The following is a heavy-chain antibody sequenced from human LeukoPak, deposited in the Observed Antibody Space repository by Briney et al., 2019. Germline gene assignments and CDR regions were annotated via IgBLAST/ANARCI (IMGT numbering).Heavy chain of an antibody. J-gene: IGHJ4*02. CDR1: GGSISSGGYY. V-gene: IGHV4-31*03. D-gene: IGHD1-14*01. CDR2: FYYSGSP. CDR3: ARDQGFEPCFGY. Sequence: SQTLSLTCTVSGGSISSGGYYWSWIRQHPGKGLEWIGYFYYSGSPYYDPSLKSRVTISVDTSKNQFPLKVSSVTAGDTAVYYCARDQGFEPCFGYWGQGTLVTVSS.